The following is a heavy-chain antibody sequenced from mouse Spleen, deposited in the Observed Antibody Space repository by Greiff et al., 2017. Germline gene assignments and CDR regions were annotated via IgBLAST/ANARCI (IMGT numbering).Heavy chain of an antibody. CDR3: ARDGEIYYYGSLYWYFDV. Sequence: EVQRVESEGGLVQPGSSMKLSCTASGFTFSDYYMAWVRQVPEKGLEWVANINYDGSSTYYLDSLKSRFIISRDNAKNILYLQMSSLKSEDTATYYCARDGEIYYYGSLYWYFDVWGAGTTVTVSS. CDR2: INYDGSST. CDR1: GFTFSDYY. V-gene: IGHV5-16*01. J-gene: IGHJ1*01. D-gene: IGHD1-1*01.